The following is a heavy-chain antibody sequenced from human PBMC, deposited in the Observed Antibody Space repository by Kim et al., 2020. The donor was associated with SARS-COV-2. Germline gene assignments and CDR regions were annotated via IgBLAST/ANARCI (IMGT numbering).Heavy chain of an antibody. Sequence: DSVKGRFTISRDSAKKTMYLEMNSLRAEDTAVYYCARDLDYYDSSGYYHYWGQGTLVTVSS. J-gene: IGHJ4*02. CDR3: ARDLDYYDSSGYYHY. V-gene: IGHV3-74*01. D-gene: IGHD3-22*01.